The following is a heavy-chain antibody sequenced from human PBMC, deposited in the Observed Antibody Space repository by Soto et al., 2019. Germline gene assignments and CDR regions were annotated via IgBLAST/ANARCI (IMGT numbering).Heavy chain of an antibody. D-gene: IGHD2-2*01. Sequence: VGSLRLSCEASVFTFRNYDMHWVRHSPGKGLEWVAVISYDGSNKYYADSVKGRFTISRDNSKNTLYLQMNSLRAEDTAVYYCAKGGLGYCSSTSCPYYYYGMEVWGQGTTVTVSS. V-gene: IGHV3-30*18. CDR2: ISYDGSNK. CDR1: VFTFRNYD. J-gene: IGHJ6*02. CDR3: AKGGLGYCSSTSCPYYYYGMEV.